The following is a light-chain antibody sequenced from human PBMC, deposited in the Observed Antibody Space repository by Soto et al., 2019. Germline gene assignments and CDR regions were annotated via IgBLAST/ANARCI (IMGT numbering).Light chain of an antibody. CDR3: QQYDKWPNT. V-gene: IGKV3-15*01. CDR1: QNLSRN. CDR2: YAS. J-gene: IGKJ2*01. Sequence: EMVMTQSPATLSVSPGERATLSCRASQNLSRNLAWYQQQPSQAPRLLIFYASTRATGIPARFSGSGSGTDFTLTISSMQSEDFAVYYCQQYDKWPNTFGQGTKLEIK.